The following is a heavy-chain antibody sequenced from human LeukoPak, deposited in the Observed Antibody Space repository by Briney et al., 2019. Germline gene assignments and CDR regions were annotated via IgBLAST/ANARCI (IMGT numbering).Heavy chain of an antibody. V-gene: IGHV4-59*01. CDR1: GGSINPYY. D-gene: IGHD1-26*01. Sequence: SETLSLTCTVSGGSINPYYWIWIRQSPGTGLEWIGYIYYSGITDYNPSLKSRVTFSIETSKKQFSLNLTSVTAADTAIYFCARGGSHYYYYMDVWGKGTRVTVSS. CDR2: IYYSGIT. J-gene: IGHJ6*03. CDR3: ARGGSHYYYYMDV.